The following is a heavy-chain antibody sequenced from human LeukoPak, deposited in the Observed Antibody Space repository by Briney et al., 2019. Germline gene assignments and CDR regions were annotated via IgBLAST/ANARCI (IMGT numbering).Heavy chain of an antibody. CDR3: AGYYDFWSGNNGII. V-gene: IGHV3-48*01. Sequence: GGSLRLSCAASGFTFSSYSMNWVRQAPGKGLEWVSSSTGGSGTIYYADSVKGRFTISRDNAKNSLYLQMNSLRVEDTAVYYCAGYYDFWSGNNGIIWGQGTLVTVSS. J-gene: IGHJ4*02. CDR1: GFTFSSYS. D-gene: IGHD3-3*01. CDR2: STGGSGTI.